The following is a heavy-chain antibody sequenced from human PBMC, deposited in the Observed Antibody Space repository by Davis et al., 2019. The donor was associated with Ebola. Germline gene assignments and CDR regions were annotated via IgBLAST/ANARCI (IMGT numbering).Heavy chain of an antibody. D-gene: IGHD2-2*01. V-gene: IGHV3-9*01. Sequence: SLKISCIGSGFRFEDYAMHWVRQVPGKGLEWVSGVKWNSRIVGYADSVKGRFTISRDNSKNTLYLQMNSLRAEDTAVYYCARDTYYQGWYFDYWGQGTLVTVSS. CDR3: ARDTYYQGWYFDY. CDR2: VKWNSRIV. CDR1: GFRFEDYA. J-gene: IGHJ4*02.